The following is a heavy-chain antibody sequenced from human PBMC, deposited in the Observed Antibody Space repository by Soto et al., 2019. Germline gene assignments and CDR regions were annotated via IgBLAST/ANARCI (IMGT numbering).Heavy chain of an antibody. CDR3: AKESYYDSSDYNAFDI. V-gene: IGHV3-30*18. Sequence: GGSLRLSCAASGFTFSTYGMHWVRQAPGKGLEWVAVISYDGSDKYYADSVKGRFTISRDSSKNMLYLQMNSLRAEDTAIYYCAKESYYDSSDYNAFDICGQGTMVTVSS. D-gene: IGHD3-22*01. CDR1: GFTFSTYG. CDR2: ISYDGSDK. J-gene: IGHJ3*02.